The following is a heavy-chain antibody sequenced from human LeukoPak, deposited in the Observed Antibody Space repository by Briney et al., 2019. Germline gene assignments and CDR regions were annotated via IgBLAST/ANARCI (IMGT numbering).Heavy chain of an antibody. CDR2: IYHSGST. D-gene: IGHD6-13*01. J-gene: IGHJ6*02. CDR1: GYSISSGYY. V-gene: IGHV4-38-2*01. CDR3: ARAPAAGDYYGMDV. Sequence: SETLSLTCAVSGYSISSGYYWGWIRQPPGKGLEWIGSIYHSGSTDYNPSLKSRVAISVDTSKNQFCLRLSSVTAADTAVYYCARAPAAGDYYGMDVWGQGTTVTVSS.